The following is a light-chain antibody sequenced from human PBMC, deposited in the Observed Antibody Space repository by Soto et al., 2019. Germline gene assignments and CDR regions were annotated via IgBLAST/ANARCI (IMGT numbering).Light chain of an antibody. CDR2: EVS. J-gene: IGLJ1*01. V-gene: IGLV2-14*01. Sequence: QSVLTQPASVSASPGQSITISCAGTSSDVGGWPHVSWYQQHPDKAPKLVIYEVSNRPSGVSARFSGSKFGSTASLTISGLQAEDEAEYYCNSLSAAGSSYVFGPGTKLTVL. CDR3: NSLSAAGSSYV. CDR1: SSDVGGWPH.